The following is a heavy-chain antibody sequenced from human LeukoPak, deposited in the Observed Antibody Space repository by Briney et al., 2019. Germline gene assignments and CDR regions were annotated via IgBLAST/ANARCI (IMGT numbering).Heavy chain of an antibody. Sequence: GESLRLSCVASGFTFSDYWMSWVRQAPGKGLEWVANLKPDGSDKYYVDSVKGRFTISRDNAKNSLYLQMNSLRAEDTAVYYCARCRYDSSGPRWDYWGQGTLVTVSS. J-gene: IGHJ4*02. V-gene: IGHV3-7*01. CDR2: LKPDGSDK. CDR1: GFTFSDYW. D-gene: IGHD3-22*01. CDR3: ARCRYDSSGPRWDY.